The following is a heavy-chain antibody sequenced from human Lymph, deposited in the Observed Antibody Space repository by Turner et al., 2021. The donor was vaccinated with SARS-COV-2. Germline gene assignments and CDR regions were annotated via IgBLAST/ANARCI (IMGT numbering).Heavy chain of an antibody. D-gene: IGHD2-8*01. V-gene: IGHV4-39*01. CDR1: GGYISSSSYY. CDR3: ARAPFIIVLMMYASGYFDN. Sequence: QLQLQESGPGLVKPSETLSLTCTVSGGYISSSSYYWGWIRQPPGKGLEWIGSIYYSGSTYYNPSLKSRVTISVDTSKNQFSLKLSSVTAADTAVYSCARAPFIIVLMMYASGYFDNWGQGTLVTVSS. CDR2: IYYSGST. J-gene: IGHJ4*02.